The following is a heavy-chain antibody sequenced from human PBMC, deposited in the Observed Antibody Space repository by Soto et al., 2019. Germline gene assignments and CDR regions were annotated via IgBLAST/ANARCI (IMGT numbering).Heavy chain of an antibody. CDR1: GVSFSGYY. CDR3: ARTSRPRVVPAAKRYSSHLFPTEYFQH. CDR2: INHSGST. D-gene: IGHD2-2*01. V-gene: IGHV4-34*01. J-gene: IGHJ1*01. Sequence: SETLSLTCAVYGVSFSGYYWILIRQPPGKGLEWIGEINHSGSTNYNPSLKSRVTISVDTSKSQFSLKLSSVTAADTAVYYCARTSRPRVVPAAKRYSSHLFPTEYFQHWGQGTLVTVSS.